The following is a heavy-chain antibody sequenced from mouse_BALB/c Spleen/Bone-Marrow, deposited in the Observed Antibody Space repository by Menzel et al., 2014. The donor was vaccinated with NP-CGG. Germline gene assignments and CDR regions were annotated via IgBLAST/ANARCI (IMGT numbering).Heavy chain of an antibody. CDR3: ARLGYYGMMAF. J-gene: IGHJ4*01. CDR1: GFDFSRYW. V-gene: IGHV4-1*02. D-gene: IGHD1-1*01. CDR2: INPESSTI. Sequence: EVKVVESGGGLVQPGGSLKLSCAVSGFDFSRYWMSWVRQAPGKGLEWIGEINPESSTINYTPSLKDKFIISRDNAKNTLYLQMSKVRPEDTALYYCARLGYYGMMAFWGQGTSVTVSS.